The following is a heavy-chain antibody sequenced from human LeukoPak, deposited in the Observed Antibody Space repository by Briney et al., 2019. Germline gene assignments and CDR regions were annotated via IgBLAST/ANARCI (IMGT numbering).Heavy chain of an antibody. V-gene: IGHV3-30-3*01. J-gene: IGHJ6*02. CDR1: GFTFSTYA. CDR3: ARDPRRDIVVLLGGMDV. Sequence: QSGGSLRLSCAASGFTFSTYAMHWVRQAPGKGLEWVAVISYDGSNKYYADSVKGRLTISRDNSKNTLYLQMNSLRAEDTAVYYCARDPRRDIVVLLGGMDVWGQGTTVTVSS. D-gene: IGHD2-15*01. CDR2: ISYDGSNK.